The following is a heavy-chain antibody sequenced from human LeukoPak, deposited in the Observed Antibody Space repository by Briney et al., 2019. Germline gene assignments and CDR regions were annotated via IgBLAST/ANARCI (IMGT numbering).Heavy chain of an antibody. CDR3: AKDREVVARYYFDY. J-gene: IGHJ4*02. Sequence: QSGGSLRLTCAASGFTFSNYAMSWVRQAPGKGLEWVPHISGSGGTTYYADSVKGRFTISRDNSRNTLYLQMNSLRAEDTAVYYCAKDREVVARYYFDYWGQGTLVTVSS. CDR2: ISGSGGTT. CDR1: GFTFSNYA. D-gene: IGHD3-22*01. V-gene: IGHV3-23*01.